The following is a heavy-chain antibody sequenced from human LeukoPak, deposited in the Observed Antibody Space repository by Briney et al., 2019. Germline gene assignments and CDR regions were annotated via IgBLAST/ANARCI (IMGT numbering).Heavy chain of an antibody. CDR3: ARGLKSPAGVDY. Sequence: PGRSLRLSCAASGFTFSSYWMHWVRQAPGKGLVWVSHINSDGNSATYADSVKGRFTISRDNAKNTLYLQMNSLRAEDTAVYYCARGLKSPAGVDYWGQGTLVTVSS. CDR2: INSDGNSA. CDR1: GFTFSSYW. D-gene: IGHD2-2*01. J-gene: IGHJ4*02. V-gene: IGHV3-74*01.